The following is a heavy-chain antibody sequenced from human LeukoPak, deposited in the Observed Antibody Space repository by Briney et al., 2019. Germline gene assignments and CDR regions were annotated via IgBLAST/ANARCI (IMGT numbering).Heavy chain of an antibody. CDR3: ARDSVTYYYDSSGYYD. J-gene: IGHJ4*02. CDR1: GFTFSSYS. CDR2: ISSSSSYI. V-gene: IGHV3-21*04. Sequence: GGSLRLSCAASGFTFSSYSMNWVRQAPGKGLEWVSSISSSSSYIYYADSVKGRFTISRDNAKNSLYLQMNSLRAEDTAVYYCARDSVTYYYDSSGYYDWGQGTLVTVSS. D-gene: IGHD3-22*01.